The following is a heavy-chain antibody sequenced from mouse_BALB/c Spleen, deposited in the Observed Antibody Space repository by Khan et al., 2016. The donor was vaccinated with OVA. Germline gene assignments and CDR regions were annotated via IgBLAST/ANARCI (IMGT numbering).Heavy chain of an antibody. V-gene: IGHV1-7*01. CDR2: INPTTDYT. D-gene: IGHD1-1*01. Sequence: VQLQQSGAELAKPGASVKMSCKTSGYTFTNYWMHWVKQRPGQGLEWIGYINPTTDYTEFNQKFKDKATLTADKSSSPAYMQLTSLTSEDTALYFCVNNGSSSAWFTYWGQGTLVTVSA. CDR3: VNNGSSSAWFTY. J-gene: IGHJ3*01. CDR1: GYTFTNYW.